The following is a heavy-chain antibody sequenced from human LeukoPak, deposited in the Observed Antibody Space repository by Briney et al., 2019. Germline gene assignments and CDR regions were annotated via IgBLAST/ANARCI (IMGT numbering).Heavy chain of an antibody. D-gene: IGHD6-19*01. CDR3: AREIAVAGIFTDYYYGMEV. CDR2: IYYSGST. J-gene: IGHJ6*02. CDR1: GGSISSSSYY. V-gene: IGHV4-39*01. Sequence: SETLSLTCTVSGGSISSSSYYWGWIRQPPGKGREWIGSIYYSGSTYYNPSLKSRVTISVDTSKNQFSLKLSSVTAAETGVYYCAREIAVAGIFTDYYYGMEVWGQGPTVTLPS.